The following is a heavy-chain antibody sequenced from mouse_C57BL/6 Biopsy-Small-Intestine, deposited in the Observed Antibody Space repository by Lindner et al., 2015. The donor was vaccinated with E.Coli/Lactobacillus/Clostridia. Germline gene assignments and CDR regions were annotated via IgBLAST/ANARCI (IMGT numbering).Heavy chain of an antibody. Sequence: VQLQESGAELVKPWGFSEDILQLLLPFTGYNMNWVKQSHGKSLEWIGNINPYYGSTSYNQKFKGKATLTVDKSSSTAYMQLNSLTSEDSAVYYCARRDYDAMDYWGQGTSVTVSS. V-gene: IGHV1-39*01. J-gene: IGHJ4*01. CDR3: ARRDYDAMDY. CDR1: LPFTGYN. CDR2: INPYYGST.